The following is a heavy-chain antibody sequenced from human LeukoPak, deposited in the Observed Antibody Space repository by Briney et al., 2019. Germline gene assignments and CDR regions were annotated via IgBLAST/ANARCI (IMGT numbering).Heavy chain of an antibody. D-gene: IGHD5-18*01. CDR1: GYTFTSYY. CDR3: ARALRGYNYGYPANDAFDI. V-gene: IGHV1-2*02. J-gene: IGHJ3*02. Sequence: WASVKVSCKASGYTFTSYYMHWVRQAPGQGLEWMGWINPNSGGTNYPQKFQGSVTMTRDTSITTAYMELSRLRSDDTAVYYCARALRGYNYGYPANDAFDIWGQGTLVTVSS. CDR2: INPNSGGT.